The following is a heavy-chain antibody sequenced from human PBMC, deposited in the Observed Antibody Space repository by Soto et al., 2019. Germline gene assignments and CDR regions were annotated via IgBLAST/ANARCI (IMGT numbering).Heavy chain of an antibody. D-gene: IGHD3-10*01. CDR2: ISGSGGST. CDR1: GFTFSSYA. Sequence: SGGSLRLSCAASGFTFSSYAMSWVRQAPGKGLEWVSAISGSGGSTYYADSVKGRFTISRDNSKNTLYLQMNSLRAEDTAVYYCAKDLNRRGDGYTPRGWFDPWGQGTLVTVSS. J-gene: IGHJ5*02. CDR3: AKDLNRRGDGYTPRGWFDP. V-gene: IGHV3-23*01.